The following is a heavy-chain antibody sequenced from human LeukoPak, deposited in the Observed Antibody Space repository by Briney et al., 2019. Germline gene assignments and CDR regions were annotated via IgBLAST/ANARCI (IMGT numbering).Heavy chain of an antibody. CDR3: AKDLTRVSDAFDI. Sequence: GGSLRLSCTASGFTFSRYSMNWVRQAPGKGLEWVSSISDSSSYIYYVDSVKGRFTISRDNAKNSLYLQMNSLRAEDTALYYCAKDLTRVSDAFDIWGQGTMVTVSS. J-gene: IGHJ3*02. CDR1: GFTFSRYS. CDR2: ISDSSSYI. V-gene: IGHV3-21*04. D-gene: IGHD2-8*01.